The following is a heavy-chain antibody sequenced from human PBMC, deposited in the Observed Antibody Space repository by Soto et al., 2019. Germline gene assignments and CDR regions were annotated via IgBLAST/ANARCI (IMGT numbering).Heavy chain of an antibody. CDR3: AGDGVRNGAYNGWLDP. CDR2: IKQDGREK. CDR1: GFSFSSYW. J-gene: IGHJ5*02. D-gene: IGHD3-16*01. V-gene: IGHV3-7*03. Sequence: DVQLVESGGDLVQPGGSVRLSCAASGFSFSSYWMTWVRQAPEKGLEWVANIKQDGREKYYVASVKGRFTISRDNGKNLLFLQMDSLTPHDTAVYYCAGDGVRNGAYNGWLDPWGQGTLVTVSS.